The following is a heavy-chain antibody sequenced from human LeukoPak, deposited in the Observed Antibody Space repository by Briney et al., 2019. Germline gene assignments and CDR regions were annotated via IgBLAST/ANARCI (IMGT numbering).Heavy chain of an antibody. J-gene: IGHJ5*02. D-gene: IGHD1-26*01. CDR1: GYTFTKYD. Sequence: GAAVTVSFMGTGYTFTKYDINGVGPAGGQGGGGVGWMNPKSGNTGYAQKFQGRVTMTTNPSISTAYMELSSLRSEDTAVYYCAREMGATTQYNWFDPWAREPWSPSPQ. CDR3: AREMGATTQYNWFDP. CDR2: MNPKSGNT. V-gene: IGHV1-8*01.